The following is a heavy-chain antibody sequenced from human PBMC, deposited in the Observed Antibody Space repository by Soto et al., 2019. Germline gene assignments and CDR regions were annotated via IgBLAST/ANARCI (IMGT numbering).Heavy chain of an antibody. CDR1: GFTFSSYG. D-gene: IGHD5-18*01. CDR3: AKDDSYGLDY. J-gene: IGHJ4*02. Sequence: LRLSCAASGFTFSSYGMHWVRQAPGTGLEWVAVISYDGSNKYYADSVKGRFTISRDNSKNTLYLQMNSLRAEDTAVYYCAKDDSYGLDYWGQGTLVTVSS. CDR2: ISYDGSNK. V-gene: IGHV3-30*18.